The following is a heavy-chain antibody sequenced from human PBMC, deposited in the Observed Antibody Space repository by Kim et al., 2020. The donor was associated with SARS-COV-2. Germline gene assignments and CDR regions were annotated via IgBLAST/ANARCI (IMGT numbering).Heavy chain of an antibody. D-gene: IGHD4-4*01. V-gene: IGHV3-48*03. CDR3: ARGPNYSPFDY. Sequence: YHPYSVRGRFTISRDHDKNSLYLQMHSLRAEDTAVYYCARGPNYSPFDYWGQGTLVTVSS. J-gene: IGHJ4*02.